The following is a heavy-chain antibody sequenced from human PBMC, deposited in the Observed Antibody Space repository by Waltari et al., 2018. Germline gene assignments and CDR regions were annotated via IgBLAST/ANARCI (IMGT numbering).Heavy chain of an antibody. D-gene: IGHD6-6*01. Sequence: QLVQSGAEVKKPGSSVIVSCKASGGTFNSFALSWVRQAPGQGLEWVGAITPRFNTPTQARKLQGRLTVTADESTSTAYMELNSLRSEDSALYYCATRIPSDHSGSFYYYGMDVWGQGTTVTVSS. CDR1: GGTFNSFA. V-gene: IGHV1-69*13. CDR2: ITPRFNTP. J-gene: IGHJ6*02. CDR3: ATRIPSDHSGSFYYYGMDV.